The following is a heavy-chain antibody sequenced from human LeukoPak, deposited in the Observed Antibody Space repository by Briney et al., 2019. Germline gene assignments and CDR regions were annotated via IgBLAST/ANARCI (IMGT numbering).Heavy chain of an antibody. J-gene: IGHJ5*02. CDR2: INSVGSST. Sequence: GGSLRLSCAASGFTFSSFWMHWVRQAPGKGLVWVSRINSVGSSTSYAYSVKGRFTISRDNAKNTLYLQMNSLRAEDTAVYYCARERTSGWDAFDTWGQGTVVTVSS. V-gene: IGHV3-74*01. CDR1: GFTFSSFW. D-gene: IGHD6-19*01. CDR3: ARERTSGWDAFDT.